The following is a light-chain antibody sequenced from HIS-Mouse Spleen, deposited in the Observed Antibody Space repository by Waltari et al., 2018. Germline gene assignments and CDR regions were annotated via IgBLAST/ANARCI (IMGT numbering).Light chain of an antibody. Sequence: QSALTQPASVSGSPAPSITISCTGTSSDVGCSNLFSWYQQHPGKAPKLMIYEGSKRPSGVSNRFSGSKSGNTASLTISGLQAEDEADYYCCSYAGSSTYYVFGTGTKVTVL. V-gene: IGLV2-23*01. CDR3: CSYAGSSTYYV. J-gene: IGLJ1*01. CDR2: EGS. CDR1: SSDVGCSNL.